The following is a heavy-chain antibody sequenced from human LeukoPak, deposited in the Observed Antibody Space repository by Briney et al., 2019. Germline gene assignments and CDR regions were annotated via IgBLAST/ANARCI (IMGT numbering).Heavy chain of an antibody. D-gene: IGHD5-12*01. CDR1: GFTFSSYA. Sequence: GGSLRLSCSASGFTFSSYAMHWVRQAPGKGLEYVSAINSNGGTTYYSDSVKGRFTISRDKAKNSLYLQMNSLRAEDTAIYYCAREGMVATFDYWGQGTLVTVSS. CDR2: INSNGGTT. V-gene: IGHV3-64*04. J-gene: IGHJ4*02. CDR3: AREGMVATFDY.